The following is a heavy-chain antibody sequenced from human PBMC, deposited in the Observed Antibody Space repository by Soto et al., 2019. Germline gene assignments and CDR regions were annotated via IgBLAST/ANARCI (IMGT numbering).Heavy chain of an antibody. CDR1: GGTFSSYA. Sequence: SVKVSCKASGGTFSSYAISWVRQAPGQGLEWMGGIIPIFGTANYAQKFQGRVTITADESTSTAYMELSSLRSEDTAVYYCARFIAAAGTFLEPQDYYYYGMDVWGQGTTVTVSS. CDR3: ARFIAAAGTFLEPQDYYYYGMDV. J-gene: IGHJ6*02. V-gene: IGHV1-69*13. D-gene: IGHD6-13*01. CDR2: IIPIFGTA.